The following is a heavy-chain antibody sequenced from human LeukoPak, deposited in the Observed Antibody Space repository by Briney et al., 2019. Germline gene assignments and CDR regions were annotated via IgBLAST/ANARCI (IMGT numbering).Heavy chain of an antibody. CDR2: IYYSGST. V-gene: IGHV4-59*01. Sequence: SETLSLTCAVSGGSISSYYWSWIRQPPGKGLEWIGYIYYSGSTNYNPSLKSRVTISVDTSKNQFSLKLSSVTAADTAVYYCARVQVSGVAGPRMDVWGQGTTVTVSS. CDR3: ARVQVSGVAGPRMDV. CDR1: GGSISSYY. D-gene: IGHD6-19*01. J-gene: IGHJ6*02.